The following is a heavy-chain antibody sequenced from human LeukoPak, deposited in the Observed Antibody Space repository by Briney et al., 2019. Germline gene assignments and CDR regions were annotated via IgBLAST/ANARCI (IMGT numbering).Heavy chain of an antibody. D-gene: IGHD4-17*01. CDR2: ISSSSSYI. J-gene: IGHJ2*01. Sequence: GGSLRLSCAASGFTFSTYSMNWVRQAPGKGLEWVSSISSSSSYIYYTDSLKGRFTISRDNAKNSLYLQMNSLRAEDTAVYYCARIYGDYDWYFDLWGRGTLVTVSS. V-gene: IGHV3-21*01. CDR3: ARIYGDYDWYFDL. CDR1: GFTFSTYS.